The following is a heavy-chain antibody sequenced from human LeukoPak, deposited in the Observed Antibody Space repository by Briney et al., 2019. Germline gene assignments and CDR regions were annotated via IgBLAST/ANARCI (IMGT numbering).Heavy chain of an antibody. J-gene: IGHJ4*02. Sequence: PSETLSLTCTVSGGSISSSSYYWGWIRQPPGKGLEWIGTINYSGSTYYNPSLKSRVTISVDTSKNQISLKLNPVTAADTAVYYCARLPTGYYPDFWGQGTLVTVSS. V-gene: IGHV4-39*01. CDR1: GGSISSSSYY. CDR3: ARLPTGYYPDF. D-gene: IGHD3-9*01. CDR2: INYSGST.